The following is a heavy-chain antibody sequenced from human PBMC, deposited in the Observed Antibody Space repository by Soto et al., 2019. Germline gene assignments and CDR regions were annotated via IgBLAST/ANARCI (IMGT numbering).Heavy chain of an antibody. CDR3: ARDPGRNGYYYYYMDV. V-gene: IGHV1-3*01. CDR1: GYTFTSYA. CDR2: INAGNGNT. D-gene: IGHD6-6*01. Sequence: ASVKVSCKASGYTFTSYAMHWVRQAPGQRLEWMGWINAGNGNTKYSQKLQGRVTITRDTSASTAYMELSSLRSEDTAVYYCARDPGRNGYYYYYMDVWGKGTTVTVSS. J-gene: IGHJ6*03.